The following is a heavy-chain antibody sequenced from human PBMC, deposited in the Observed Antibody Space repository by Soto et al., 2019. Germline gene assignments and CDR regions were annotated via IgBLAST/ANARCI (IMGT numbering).Heavy chain of an antibody. D-gene: IGHD3-10*01. CDR1: GFSFSNYG. CDR3: ARGAMYGSGRRFYDF. J-gene: IGHJ4*02. Sequence: QVQLEESGGGVVQPGRSLRLSCAASGFSFSNYGMHWVRQAPGKGLEWVAVIWFDGSDKYHADSVKGRFTISRDNSKNTLYLQMNSLRSEDTAVYRCARGAMYGSGRRFYDFWGQGTLVTVSS. CDR2: IWFDGSDK. V-gene: IGHV3-33*01.